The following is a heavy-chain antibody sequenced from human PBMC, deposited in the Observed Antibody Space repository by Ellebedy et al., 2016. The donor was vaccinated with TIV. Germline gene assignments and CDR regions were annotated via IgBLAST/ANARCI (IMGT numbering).Heavy chain of an antibody. Sequence: GESLKISCAASGFTVSSNYMSWVRQAPGKGLEWVSVIYSGGSTYYADSVKGRFTISRDNSKNTLCLQMNSLRAEDTAVYYCARGGYGWDYWGQGTLVTVSS. V-gene: IGHV3-66*01. CDR2: IYSGGST. J-gene: IGHJ4*02. CDR3: ARGGYGWDY. CDR1: GFTVSSNY. D-gene: IGHD3-10*01.